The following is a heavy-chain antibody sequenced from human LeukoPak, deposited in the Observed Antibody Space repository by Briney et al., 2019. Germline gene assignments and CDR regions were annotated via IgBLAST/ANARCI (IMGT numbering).Heavy chain of an antibody. V-gene: IGHV1-2*02. Sequence: ASVKVSCKASGYTFTGYYMHWVRQAPGQGLEWMGWINPNSGGTNYAQKFQGRVTMTRDASISTAYMELSRLRSDDTAVYYCARDLYGDQNWFDPWGQGTLVTVSS. CDR3: ARDLYGDQNWFDP. CDR1: GYTFTGYY. J-gene: IGHJ5*02. CDR2: INPNSGGT. D-gene: IGHD4-17*01.